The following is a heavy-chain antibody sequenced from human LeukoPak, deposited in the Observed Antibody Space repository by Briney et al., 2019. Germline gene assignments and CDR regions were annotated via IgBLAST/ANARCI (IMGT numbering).Heavy chain of an antibody. V-gene: IGHV3-74*01. CDR2: ISADGSDA. CDR3: ARDRPHNWFDP. CDR1: GFTFSNFW. Sequence: GGSLRLSCAASGFTFSNFWMHWVRQAAGKGLVWVPRISADGSDAVYADSVKGRFTISRDNAKNTVHLQMNNLRAEDTAVYYCARDRPHNWFDPWGQGTLVSLSS. J-gene: IGHJ5*02.